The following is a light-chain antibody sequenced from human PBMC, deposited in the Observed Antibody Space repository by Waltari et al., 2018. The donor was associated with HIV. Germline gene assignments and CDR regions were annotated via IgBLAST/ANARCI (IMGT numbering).Light chain of an antibody. CDR2: RNQ. J-gene: IGLJ3*02. CDR1: RSNRGDNS. Sequence: QSVLTQPPSASGTSGQRATISCSGSRSNRGDNSVYWLQQLPGTAPKLLIHRNQQRPAGVPDRFSGSKSGTSASLAISGLRSEDEADYYCAAWDDRLLWVFGGGTILTVL. V-gene: IGLV1-47*01. CDR3: AAWDDRLLWV.